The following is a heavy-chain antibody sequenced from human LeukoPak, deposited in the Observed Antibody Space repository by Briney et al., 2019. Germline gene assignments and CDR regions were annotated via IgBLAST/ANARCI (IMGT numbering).Heavy chain of an antibody. CDR3: ASARRGYSGYDLDY. J-gene: IGHJ4*02. CDR2: ISGSSSTI. CDR1: GFTFSSYS. V-gene: IGHV3-48*01. Sequence: PGGSLRLSCAAPGFTFSSYSMNWVRQAPGKGLEWVSYISGSSSTIYYADSVKGRFTISRDNAKNTLYLQMNSLRAEDTAVYYCASARRGYSGYDLDYRGQGTLVTVSS. D-gene: IGHD5-12*01.